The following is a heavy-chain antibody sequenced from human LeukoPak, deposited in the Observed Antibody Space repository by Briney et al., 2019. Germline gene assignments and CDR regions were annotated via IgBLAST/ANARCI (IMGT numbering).Heavy chain of an antibody. J-gene: IGHJ6*02. D-gene: IGHD3-10*01. V-gene: IGHV3-20*01. CDR2: IRWNGDST. CDR1: GFTFDDYG. CDR3: ARYYYGSGSLQYGMDV. Sequence: PGGSLRLSCAASGFTFDDYGMSWVRHAPGKGLEWVSGIRWNGDSTGYADSVKGRFTISRDNAKNSLYLEMNSLRAEDTALYHCARYYYGSGSLQYGMDVWGQGTTVTVSS.